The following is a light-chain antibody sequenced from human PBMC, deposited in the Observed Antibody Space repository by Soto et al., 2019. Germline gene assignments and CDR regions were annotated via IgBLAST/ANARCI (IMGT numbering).Light chain of an antibody. CDR2: DTS. Sequence: EIVLTQSPATLSLSPGERPTLSCRASQSLGYYLAWFQQKHGQAPRLLIYDTSNRASGIPDRFSGSGSGTDFTLTISSLDPEDFAVYYCQQRRDWPLTFGGGTKVEIK. J-gene: IGKJ4*01. CDR1: QSLGYY. CDR3: QQRRDWPLT. V-gene: IGKV3-11*01.